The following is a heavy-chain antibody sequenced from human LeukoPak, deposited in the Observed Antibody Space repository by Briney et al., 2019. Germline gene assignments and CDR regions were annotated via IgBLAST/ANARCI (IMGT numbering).Heavy chain of an antibody. J-gene: IGHJ4*02. CDR1: GFTVSSNY. Sequence: GGSLRLSCAASGFTVSSNYMSWVRQAPGKGLEWVSVIYSGGSTYYADSVEGRFTISRDNSKNTLYLQMNSLRAEDTAVYYCARGLEKYDSSGYPPPDFDYWGQGTLVTVSS. CDR2: IYSGGST. V-gene: IGHV3-53*01. D-gene: IGHD3-22*01. CDR3: ARGLEKYDSSGYPPPDFDY.